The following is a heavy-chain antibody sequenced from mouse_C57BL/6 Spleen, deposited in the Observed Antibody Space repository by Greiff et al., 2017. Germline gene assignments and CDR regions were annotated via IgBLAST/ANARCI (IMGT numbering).Heavy chain of an antibody. J-gene: IGHJ4*01. CDR3: ARHYYGSSYPYYAMDY. CDR2: IYPGDGDT. V-gene: IGHV1-82*01. Sequence: VQLQQSGPELVKPGASVKISCKASGYAFSSSWMNWVKQRPGKGLEWIGRIYPGDGDTNYNGKFKGKATLTADKSSSTAYMQLSSLTSEDSAVYFFARHYYGSSYPYYAMDYWGQGTSVTVSS. CDR1: GYAFSSSW. D-gene: IGHD1-1*01.